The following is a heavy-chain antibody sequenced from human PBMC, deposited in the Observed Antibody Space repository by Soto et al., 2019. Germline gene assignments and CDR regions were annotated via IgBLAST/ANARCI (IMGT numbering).Heavy chain of an antibody. CDR2: TSAYNGNT. CDR1: GYTFTSYG. D-gene: IGHD4-17*01. J-gene: IGHJ3*02. V-gene: IGHV1-18*01. Sequence: QVQLVQSGAEVKKPGASVKVSCKASGYTFTSYGISWVRQAPGQGLEWMGWTSAYNGNTNYAQKLQGRVTMTTDTSTSTAYMELRSLGSDGTAVYYCARFKDGDYEPPDAFDIWGQGTMVTVSS. CDR3: ARFKDGDYEPPDAFDI.